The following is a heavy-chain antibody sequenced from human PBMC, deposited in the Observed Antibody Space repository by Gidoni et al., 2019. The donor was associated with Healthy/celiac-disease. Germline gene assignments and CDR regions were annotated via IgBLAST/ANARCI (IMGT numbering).Heavy chain of an antibody. J-gene: IGHJ6*02. D-gene: IGHD2-2*02. CDR2: ISSSSSTI. CDR1: GFTFSSYS. Sequence: EVQLVESGGGLVQPGGSLRLSCAASGFTFSSYSMNWVRQAPGKGLEWVSYISSSSSTIYYADSVKGRFTISRDNAKNSLYLQMNSLRAEDTAVYYCARIRLPAAIEYYYYYGMDVWGQGTTVTVSS. CDR3: ARIRLPAAIEYYYYYGMDV. V-gene: IGHV3-48*01.